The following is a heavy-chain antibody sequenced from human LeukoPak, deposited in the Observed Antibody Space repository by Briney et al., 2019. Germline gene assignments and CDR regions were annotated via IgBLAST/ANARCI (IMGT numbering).Heavy chain of an antibody. D-gene: IGHD3-22*01. V-gene: IGHV3-33*01. CDR2: IWYDGSNK. Sequence: GRSLRLSCAASGFTFSSYGMHWVRQAPGKGLAWVAVIWYDGSNKYYADSVKGRFTISRDNSKNTLYLQMNSLRAEDTAVYYCARDPYDSSGYYFQHWGQGTPVTVSS. CDR3: ARDPYDSSGYYFQH. J-gene: IGHJ1*01. CDR1: GFTFSSYG.